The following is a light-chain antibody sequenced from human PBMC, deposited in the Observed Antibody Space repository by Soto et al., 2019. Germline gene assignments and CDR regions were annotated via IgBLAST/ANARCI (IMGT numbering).Light chain of an antibody. Sequence: EIVLTQSPGTLSLSPGERATLSCRASKSVSSSYLAWYQQKPGQAPRLLIYGASSRATGIPDRFSGSGSGTDFTLTISRLEPDDFAVYYWQQYGSSPRLTFGGGTKVEIK. CDR3: QQYGSSPRLT. J-gene: IGKJ4*01. V-gene: IGKV3-20*01. CDR2: GAS. CDR1: KSVSSSY.